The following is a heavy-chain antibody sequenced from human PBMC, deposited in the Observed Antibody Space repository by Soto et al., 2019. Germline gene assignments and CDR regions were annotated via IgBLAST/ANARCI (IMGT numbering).Heavy chain of an antibody. CDR1: GGSNSSYY. CDR3: ARARNLLTGYYKGGFYYFDS. D-gene: IGHD3-9*01. Sequence: SETLSLTCTVCGGSNSSYYWSWIRQPPGKGLEWIGYISYSGSSTYNPSLRSRVTISVHTSKNQFDLSLKSVTAADTAVYYCARARNLLTGYYKGGFYYFDSWGQGTLVTVSS. V-gene: IGHV4-59*01. J-gene: IGHJ4*02. CDR2: ISYSGSS.